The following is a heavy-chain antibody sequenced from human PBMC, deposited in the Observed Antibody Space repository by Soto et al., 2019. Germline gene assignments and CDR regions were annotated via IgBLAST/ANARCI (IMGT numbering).Heavy chain of an antibody. CDR2: INHSGST. V-gene: IGHV4-34*01. J-gene: IGHJ5*02. D-gene: IGHD1-7*01. Sequence: SETLSLTCAVYGGSFSGYYWSWIRQPPGKGLEWIGEINHSGSTNYNPSLKSRVTISVDTSKNQFSLKLSAVTAADTAVYYCARLLSARDLTGTTFNRSWFDPWGQGTLVTVSS. CDR1: GGSFSGYY. CDR3: ARLLSARDLTGTTFNRSWFDP.